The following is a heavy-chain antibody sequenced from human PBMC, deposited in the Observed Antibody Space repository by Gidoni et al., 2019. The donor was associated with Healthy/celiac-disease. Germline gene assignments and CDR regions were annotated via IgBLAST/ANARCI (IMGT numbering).Heavy chain of an antibody. CDR1: TFSSYG. CDR3: AKDLTYYDFWSGSGYYYGMDV. CDR2: ISYEGSNK. D-gene: IGHD3-3*01. V-gene: IGHV3-30*18. J-gene: IGHJ6*02. Sequence: TFSSYGMHWVRQAPGKGLEWVAVISYEGSNKYYADSVKGRFTISRDNSKNTLYLQMNSLRAEDTAVYYCAKDLTYYDFWSGSGYYYGMDVWGQGTTVTVSS.